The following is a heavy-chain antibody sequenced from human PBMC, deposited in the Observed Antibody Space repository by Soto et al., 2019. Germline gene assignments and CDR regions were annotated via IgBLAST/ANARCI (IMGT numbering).Heavy chain of an antibody. CDR2: FDPEDGET. J-gene: IGHJ3*02. CDR3: ATPPHRVGATDDAFDI. Sequence: ASVKVSCKVSGYTLTELSMHWVRQAPGKGLEWMGGFDPEDGETIYAQKFQGRVTMTKDTSTDTAYMELSSLRSEDTAVYYCATPPHRVGATDDAFDIWGQGTMVTVSS. CDR1: GYTLTELS. D-gene: IGHD1-26*01. V-gene: IGHV1-24*01.